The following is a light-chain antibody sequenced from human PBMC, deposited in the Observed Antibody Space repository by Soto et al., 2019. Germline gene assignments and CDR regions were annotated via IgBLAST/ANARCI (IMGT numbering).Light chain of an antibody. CDR3: SSYTTSSALQV. CDR1: ISDFVLYNY. J-gene: IGLJ1*01. Sequence: QSALTQPASVSGSPGQSITISCSGTISDFVLYNYVSWYQQHPGKAPKLMIYGVNNRPSGVSNRFSGSKSGNTASLTISELQADDEADYYCSSYTTSSALQVFGTGTKVTVL. V-gene: IGLV2-14*01. CDR2: GVN.